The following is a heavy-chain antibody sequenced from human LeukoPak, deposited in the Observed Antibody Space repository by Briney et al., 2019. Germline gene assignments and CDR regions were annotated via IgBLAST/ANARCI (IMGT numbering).Heavy chain of an antibody. Sequence: ASVKVSCKASGYTFTSYGISWVRQATGQGLEWMGWMNPNSGNTGYAQKFQGRVTMTRNTSISTAYMELSSLRSEDTAVYYCARSPMIVATTNYYYYGMDVWGQGTTVTVSS. CDR2: MNPNSGNT. CDR1: GYTFTSYG. D-gene: IGHD5-12*01. J-gene: IGHJ6*02. V-gene: IGHV1-8*02. CDR3: ARSPMIVATTNYYYYGMDV.